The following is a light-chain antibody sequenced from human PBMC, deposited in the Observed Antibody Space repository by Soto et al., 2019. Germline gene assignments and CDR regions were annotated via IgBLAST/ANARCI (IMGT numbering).Light chain of an antibody. CDR1: SSDVGNYNY. V-gene: IGLV2-11*01. CDR3: CSYAGSYTYV. J-gene: IGLJ1*01. CDR2: DVT. Sequence: QSVLTQPRSVSGSPGQSVTISCTGTSSDVGNYNYVSWYQQHPGKAPKLMLYDVTKRPSGVPDRFSGSKSGSTASLTISGLQAEDEADYYCCSYAGSYTYVFGTGTKVTVL.